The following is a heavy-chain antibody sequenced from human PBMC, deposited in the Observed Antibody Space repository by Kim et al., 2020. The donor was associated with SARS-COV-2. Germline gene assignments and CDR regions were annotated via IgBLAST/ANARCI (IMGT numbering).Heavy chain of an antibody. J-gene: IGHJ4*02. CDR3: AKDRKYGDGYNDFDY. V-gene: IGHV3-23*01. CDR1: GFTLNNFA. D-gene: IGHD5-12*01. Sequence: GGSLRLSCVVSGFTLNNFAMSWVRQAPGKGPEWVSLISADGATTKYADSVQGRFTISRDKSKSTLFLQMNSLRAEDTALYYCAKDRKYGDGYNDFDYWGQGTLVTVSS. CDR2: ISADGATT.